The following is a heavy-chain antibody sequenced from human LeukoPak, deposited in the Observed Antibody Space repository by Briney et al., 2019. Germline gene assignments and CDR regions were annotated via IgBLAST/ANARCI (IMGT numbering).Heavy chain of an antibody. J-gene: IGHJ5*02. V-gene: IGHV4-39*07. D-gene: IGHD2-2*03. CDR1: GDSLSSSNYY. CDR3: ARRFSGYCSSTSCYPNWFDP. CDR2: IYYTGST. Sequence: SETLSLTCSVSGDSLSSSNYYWGWIRQPPGKGLEWIGKIYYTGSTYYNPSLKSRVTISVDTSKNQFSLKLSSVTAADTAVYYCARRFSGYCSSTSCYPNWFDPWGQGTLVTVSS.